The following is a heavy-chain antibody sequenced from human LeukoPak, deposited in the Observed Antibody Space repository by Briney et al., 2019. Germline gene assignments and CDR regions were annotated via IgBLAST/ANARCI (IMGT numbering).Heavy chain of an antibody. CDR3: ARDMLLWFGELFPSHGMDV. Sequence: GGSLRLSCAASRFTFRTYAMNWVRQAQGKGLEWVSYISSSSSTIYYADSVKGRFTISRDNAKNSLYLQMNSLRAEDTAVYYCARDMLLWFGELFPSHGMDVWGQGTAVTVSS. V-gene: IGHV3-48*01. CDR2: ISSSSSTI. CDR1: RFTFRTYA. J-gene: IGHJ6*02. D-gene: IGHD3-10*01.